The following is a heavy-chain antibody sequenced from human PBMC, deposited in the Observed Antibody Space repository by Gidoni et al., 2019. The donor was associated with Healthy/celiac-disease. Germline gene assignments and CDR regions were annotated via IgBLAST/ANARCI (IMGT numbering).Heavy chain of an antibody. J-gene: IGHJ5*02. V-gene: IGHV3-23*01. CDR1: GFDFSSYA. CDR2: ISGSGGST. D-gene: IGHD3-9*01. Sequence: EVQLLESGGGLVQPGGSLRLSCAASGFDFSSYAMSGVRQAPGQGLEWVSAISGSGGSTYYADSVKGRFTISRDNSKNTLYLQMNSLRAEDTAVYYCAKTYYDILTGYLGWFDPWGQGTLVTVSS. CDR3: AKTYYDILTGYLGWFDP.